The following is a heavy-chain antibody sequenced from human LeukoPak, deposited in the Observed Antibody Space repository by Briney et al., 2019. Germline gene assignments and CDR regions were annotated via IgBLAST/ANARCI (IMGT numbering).Heavy chain of an antibody. CDR3: ARGDSTSWPEYFQH. J-gene: IGHJ1*01. CDR2: ISAYNGNT. CDR1: GYTFNRYG. V-gene: IGHV1-18*01. D-gene: IGHD6-13*01. Sequence: ASVKVSCKASGYTFNRYGISWVRQAPGQGLEWMGWISAYNGNTKNAQNLQGRVTMTTDTSTTTAYMELRSLKSDDTAVYYCARGDSTSWPEYFQHWGQGTLVTVSS.